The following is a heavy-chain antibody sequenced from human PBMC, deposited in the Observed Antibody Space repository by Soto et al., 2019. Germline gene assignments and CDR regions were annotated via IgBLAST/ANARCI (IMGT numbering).Heavy chain of an antibody. CDR2: IKEDGTMT. CDR3: ARDVASTLHDY. D-gene: IGHD2-15*01. CDR1: GFSFSSFW. J-gene: IGHJ4*02. V-gene: IGHV3-7*04. Sequence: VQLVESGGGLVQPGGSLRLSCATSGFSFSSFWMAWVRQAPGKGLEWLANIKEDGTMTYYLESVKGRFTISRDNAKNSLFLQIDSLTAHDTGVYYCARDVASTLHDYWGLGTLVIVSS.